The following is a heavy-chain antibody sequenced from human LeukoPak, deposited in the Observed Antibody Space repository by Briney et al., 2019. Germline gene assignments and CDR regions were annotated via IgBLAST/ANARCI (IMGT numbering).Heavy chain of an antibody. J-gene: IGHJ3*02. V-gene: IGHV5-51*01. CDR2: IYPDDSRT. Sequence: GESLKISCKGSGYGFTKQWIGWVRQMPGKGLEWMAIIYPDDSRTEYAPSLPHQVTISADKSITTAYLQWRSLKASDTAMYYCATYSYTGGYYAFDIWGRGTMVTVSS. D-gene: IGHD3-22*01. CDR1: GYGFTKQW. CDR3: ATYSYTGGYYAFDI.